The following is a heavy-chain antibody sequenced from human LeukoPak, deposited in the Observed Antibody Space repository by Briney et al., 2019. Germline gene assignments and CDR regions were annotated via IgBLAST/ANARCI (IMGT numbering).Heavy chain of an antibody. D-gene: IGHD6-13*01. Sequence: SVKVSCKASGGTFSSYAISWVRQAPGQGLEWMGGIIPIFGTANYAQKFQGRVTITADESTSTAYMELSSLRSEDTAVYYCAREPSRIAAAGTVFDYWGQGTLVTVSS. J-gene: IGHJ4*02. CDR2: IIPIFGTA. CDR3: AREPSRIAAAGTVFDY. CDR1: GGTFSSYA. V-gene: IGHV1-69*13.